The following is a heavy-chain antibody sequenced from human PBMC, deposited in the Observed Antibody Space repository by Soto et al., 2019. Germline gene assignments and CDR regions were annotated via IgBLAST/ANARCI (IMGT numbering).Heavy chain of an antibody. CDR1: GFTFSSYW. CDR3: ARFGWELLSWFDP. D-gene: IGHD1-26*01. CDR2: IKQDGSEK. Sequence: EVQLVESGGGLVQPGGSLRLSCAASGFTFSSYWMSWVRQAPGKGLEWVANIKQDGSEKYYVDSVKGRFTISRDNAKNSLYLQMNSLRAEDTAVYYCARFGWELLSWFDPWGQGTLVTVSS. V-gene: IGHV3-7*01. J-gene: IGHJ5*02.